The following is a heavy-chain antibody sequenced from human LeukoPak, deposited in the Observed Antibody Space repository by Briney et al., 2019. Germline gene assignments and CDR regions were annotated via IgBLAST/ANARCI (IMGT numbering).Heavy chain of an antibody. CDR3: ARDNSLFDGSGGY. V-gene: IGHV4-30-4*01. CDR2: IYYSGST. J-gene: IGHJ4*02. Sequence: SETLSLTCTVSGGSISSGDYYWSWIRQPPGKGLEWIGYIYYSGSTYYNPSLKSRVTISVDTSKNQFSLKLSSVTAADTAVYYCARDNSLFDGSGGYWGQGTLVTVSS. CDR1: GGSISSGDYY. D-gene: IGHD3-10*01.